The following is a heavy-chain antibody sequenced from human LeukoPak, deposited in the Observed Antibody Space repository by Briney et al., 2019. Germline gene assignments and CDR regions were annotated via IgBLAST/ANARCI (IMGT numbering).Heavy chain of an antibody. CDR3: SKAGDTNYYRYGDY. Sequence: PGGSLRLSCAASGFTVSSNYMSWVRQAPGKGLEWVSVIYSGGNTYYADSVKGRFTISRDNAKNTLYLQMNNLRGEDTALYYCSKAGDTNYYRYGDYWGQGTLVTVSS. CDR1: GFTVSSNY. V-gene: IGHV3-53*01. J-gene: IGHJ4*02. D-gene: IGHD5-18*01. CDR2: IYSGGNT.